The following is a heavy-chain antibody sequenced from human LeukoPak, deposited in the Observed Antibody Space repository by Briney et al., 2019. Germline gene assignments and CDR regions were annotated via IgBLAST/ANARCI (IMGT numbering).Heavy chain of an antibody. J-gene: IGHJ5*02. Sequence: GGSLRLSCAASGFTFSSYSMNWVRQAPGKGLEWVSSISSSSSYIYYADSVKGRFTISRDNAKNSQYLQMNSLRAEDTAVYYCASTYDSSGYLGWFDPWGQGTLVTVSS. CDR2: ISSSSSYI. D-gene: IGHD3-22*01. CDR3: ASTYDSSGYLGWFDP. CDR1: GFTFSSYS. V-gene: IGHV3-21*01.